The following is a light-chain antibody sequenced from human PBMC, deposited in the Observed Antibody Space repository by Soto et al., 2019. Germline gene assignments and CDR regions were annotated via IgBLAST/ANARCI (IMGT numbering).Light chain of an antibody. CDR3: QQYNSYLWT. V-gene: IGKV1-5*01. J-gene: IGKJ1*01. Sequence: IWMTQSPSFLSASTGDRVTISCRASASISNYLTWYQQRPGKAPNLLIYDVSNLESGVPSRFSGSASGTEFTLTISSLQPDDFATYYCQQYNSYLWTFGQGTKVDIK. CDR1: ASISNY. CDR2: DVS.